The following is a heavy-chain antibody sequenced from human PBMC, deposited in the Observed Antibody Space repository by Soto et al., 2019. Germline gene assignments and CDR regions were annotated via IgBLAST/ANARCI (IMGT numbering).Heavy chain of an antibody. V-gene: IGHV4-4*02. Sequence: QVQLQESGPGLVKPSGTLSLTCAVSGASISSSNWWSWVRQPPGKGLQWMGEIYHSGNTNYFPSLKSRVTISVDKSNNQFSLKLSSVTAADTAVYYCARGTVTGYDYWGQGSLVIVSS. CDR3: ARGTVTGYDY. J-gene: IGHJ4*02. CDR2: IYHSGNT. CDR1: GASISSSNW. D-gene: IGHD4-17*01.